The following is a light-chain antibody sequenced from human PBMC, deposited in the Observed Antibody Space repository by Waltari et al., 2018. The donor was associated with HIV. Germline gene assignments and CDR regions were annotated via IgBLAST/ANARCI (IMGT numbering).Light chain of an antibody. CDR1: QGISNY. J-gene: IGKJ1*01. CDR3: QQYKTYPRT. CDR2: GAS. Sequence: DIHMTQSPSSLSASIGDTINISCRAGQGISNYLAWFQMKPGKAPKSLIYGASRLHNGVPSRFSGSGSGTDFTLTINSLQPEDFATYYCQQYKTYPRTFGHGTKVE. V-gene: IGKV1-16*01.